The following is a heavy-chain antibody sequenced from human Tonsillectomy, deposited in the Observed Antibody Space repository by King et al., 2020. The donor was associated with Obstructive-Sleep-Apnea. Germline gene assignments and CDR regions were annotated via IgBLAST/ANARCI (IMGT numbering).Heavy chain of an antibody. CDR1: GFTFSSYA. J-gene: IGHJ4*02. V-gene: IGHV3-30*04. CDR3: ATSSSGFHY. CDR2: ISYDGSNK. D-gene: IGHD6-6*01. Sequence: VQLVESGGGVVQPGRSLRLSCAASGFTFSSYAMHWVRQAPGKGLEWVAVISYDGSNKYYAASVKGRFTLSRDNSKNTLYLQMNSLRAEDTAVYYCATSSSGFHYWGQGTLVTVSS.